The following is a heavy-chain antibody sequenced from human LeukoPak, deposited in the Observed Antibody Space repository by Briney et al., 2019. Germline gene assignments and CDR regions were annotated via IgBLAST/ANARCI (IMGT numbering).Heavy chain of an antibody. CDR1: GGTLNNYV. D-gene: IGHD6-19*01. Sequence: SVKVSCKAFGGTLNNYVISWVRQAPGQGLEWMGGIIPMFGVVNYAKNFQGRVTITADKSTSTAYMELRSLRSDDTAVYYCARDLRYSSGWSASGMDVWGKGTTVTISS. CDR2: IIPMFGVV. J-gene: IGHJ6*03. CDR3: ARDLRYSSGWSASGMDV. V-gene: IGHV1-69*10.